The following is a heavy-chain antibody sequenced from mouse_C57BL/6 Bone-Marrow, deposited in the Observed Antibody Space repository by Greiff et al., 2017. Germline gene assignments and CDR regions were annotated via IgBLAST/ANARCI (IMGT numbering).Heavy chain of an antibody. CDR3: TRRNYYYAMDY. V-gene: IGHV1-4*01. D-gene: IGHD1-1*01. Sequence: QVQLQPSGAELARPGASVKMSCKASGYTFTSYTMHWVKQRPGQGLEWIGYINPSSGYTKYNQKFKDKATLTADKSSSTAYMQLSSLTSEDSAVYYCTRRNYYYAMDYGGQGTSVTVSS. J-gene: IGHJ4*01. CDR2: INPSSGYT. CDR1: GYTFTSYT.